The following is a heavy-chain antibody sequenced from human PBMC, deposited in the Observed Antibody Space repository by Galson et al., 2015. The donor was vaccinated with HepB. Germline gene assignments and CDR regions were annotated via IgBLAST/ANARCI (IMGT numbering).Heavy chain of an antibody. CDR2: IYTSRST. Sequence: ETLSLTCSVSGGSISSYYWSWIRQPAGQGLEWIGRIYTSRSTDYNPSLKSRLTISVDTSKNQLSLKLTSVTAADTAVYYCARGAFGSGSPQNWFDPWGQGTLVTVSS. V-gene: IGHV4-4*07. CDR3: ARGAFGSGSPQNWFDP. CDR1: GGSISSYY. D-gene: IGHD3-10*01. J-gene: IGHJ5*02.